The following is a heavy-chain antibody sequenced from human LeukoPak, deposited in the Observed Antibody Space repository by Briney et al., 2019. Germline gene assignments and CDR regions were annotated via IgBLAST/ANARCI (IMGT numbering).Heavy chain of an antibody. CDR3: ARCTTGRTFGSLREIKRSREIDY. CDR2: TSRSSSYK. CDR1: GFTFSSYS. J-gene: IGHJ4*02. V-gene: IGHV3-21*01. Sequence: GGSLRLSCAASGFTFSSYSMNWVRQAPGKGLEWVSSTSRSSSYKYNADSVKGRFTISRDNAKNSLYLQMNSLRVEDTAVYYCARCTTGRTFGSLREIKRSREIDYWGQGTLVTVSS. D-gene: IGHD1-1*01.